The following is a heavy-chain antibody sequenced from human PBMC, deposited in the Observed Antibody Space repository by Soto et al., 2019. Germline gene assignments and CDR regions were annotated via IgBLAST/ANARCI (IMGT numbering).Heavy chain of an antibody. D-gene: IGHD3-10*01. CDR2: IKSKTDGGTT. Sequence: EVQLVESGGGLVKPGGSLRLSCAASGFTFSNAWMNWVRQAPGKGLEWVGRIKSKTDGGTTDYAAPVKGRFTISRDDSKNTLYLQMNSLKTEDTAVYYCTTSITMVRGVIRYYYYYGMDVWGQGTTVTVSS. J-gene: IGHJ6*02. V-gene: IGHV3-15*07. CDR3: TTSITMVRGVIRYYYYYGMDV. CDR1: GFTFSNAW.